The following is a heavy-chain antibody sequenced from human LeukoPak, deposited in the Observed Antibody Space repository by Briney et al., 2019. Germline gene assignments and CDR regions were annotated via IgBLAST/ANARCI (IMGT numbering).Heavy chain of an antibody. Sequence: SETLSLTCTVSGGSISIYYWSWIRQPPGKGLEWIGYIYYSGSTNYNPSLKSRVTISVDTSKNQFSLKLSSVTAADTAVYYCARLAVDYSNYVGWFDPWGQGTLVTVSS. CDR3: ARLAVDYSNYVGWFDP. D-gene: IGHD4-11*01. CDR1: GGSISIYY. J-gene: IGHJ5*02. V-gene: IGHV4-59*08. CDR2: IYYSGST.